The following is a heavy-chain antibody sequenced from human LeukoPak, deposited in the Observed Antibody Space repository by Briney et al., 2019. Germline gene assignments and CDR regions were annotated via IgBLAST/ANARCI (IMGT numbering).Heavy chain of an antibody. D-gene: IGHD3-10*01. CDR1: GYTLTSYY. CDR2: INPSGGST. J-gene: IGHJ5*02. CDR3: ARGRITMVRGVPSPFDP. V-gene: IGHV1-46*01. Sequence: GASVKVSCKASGYTLTSYYMHWVRPAPGQGLEWMGIINPSGGSTSYAQKFQGRVTMTRDMSTSTVYMELSSLRSEDTAVYYCARGRITMVRGVPSPFDPWGQGTLVTVSS.